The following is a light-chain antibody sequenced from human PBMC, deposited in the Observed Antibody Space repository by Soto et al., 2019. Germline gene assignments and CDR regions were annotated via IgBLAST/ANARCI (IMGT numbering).Light chain of an antibody. V-gene: IGLV1-44*01. CDR2: NND. Sequence: QSVLTQPPSASVTPGQRVTISSSGSSSNIGSSSVYWYQQLPGKAPKLLLYNNDQRPSGVPDRFSGSKSGTSASLAISGLQSEDEADYYCAVWDDRLNGYVFGTGTKVTVL. CDR3: AVWDDRLNGYV. CDR1: SSNIGSSS. J-gene: IGLJ1*01.